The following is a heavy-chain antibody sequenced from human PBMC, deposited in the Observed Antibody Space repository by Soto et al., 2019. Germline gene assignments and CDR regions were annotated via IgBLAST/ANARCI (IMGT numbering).Heavy chain of an antibody. J-gene: IGHJ5*02. V-gene: IGHV4-30-4*01. Sequence: PSETLSLTCTVSGGSISSGDYYWSWIRQPPGKGLEWIGYIYYSGSTYYNPSLKSRVTISVDTSKNQFSLKLSSVTAADTAVYYCARGRVRFLEWLLYLGWFAPWGQGTLVTVSS. CDR3: ARGRVRFLEWLLYLGWFAP. D-gene: IGHD3-3*01. CDR2: IYYSGST. CDR1: GGSISSGDYY.